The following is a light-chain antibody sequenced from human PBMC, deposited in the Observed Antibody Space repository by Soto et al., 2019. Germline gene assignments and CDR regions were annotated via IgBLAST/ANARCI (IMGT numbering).Light chain of an antibody. CDR3: ESYDSTLSGSR. V-gene: IGLV1-40*01. J-gene: IGLJ3*02. Sequence: QSVLTQPPLVSGAPGQRVTISCTGSSSNIGAGYGVNWYQQLPGTAPKLLIYGNTNRPSGVPDRISGSKSGTSASLAITGLQAEDEADYYCESYDSTLSGSRFGGGTKLTVL. CDR2: GNT. CDR1: SSNIGAGYG.